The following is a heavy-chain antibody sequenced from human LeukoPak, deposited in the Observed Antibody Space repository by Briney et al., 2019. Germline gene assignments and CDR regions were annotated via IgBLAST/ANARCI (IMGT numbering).Heavy chain of an antibody. CDR2: MNPNSGNT. CDR3: ARVLSITIFGVVRGGAFDI. CDR1: GYTFTSYD. Sequence: ASVKVSCKASGYTFTSYDINWVRQATGQGLEWMGWMNPNSGNTGYAQKLQGRVTMTTDTSTSTAYMELRSLRSDDTTVYYCARVLSITIFGVVRGGAFDIWGQGTMVTVSS. J-gene: IGHJ3*02. V-gene: IGHV1-8*02. D-gene: IGHD3-3*01.